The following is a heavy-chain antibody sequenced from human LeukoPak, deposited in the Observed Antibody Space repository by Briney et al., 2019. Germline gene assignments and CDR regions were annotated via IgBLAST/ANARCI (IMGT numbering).Heavy chain of an antibody. Sequence: PSETLSLTCTVSGGSFNSYYWSWIRQPPGKGLEWIGYIYYSGSTNYNPSLKSRVTMSVDTSKNQFSLTLSSVTAADTAVYYCARHISGAATLDWGQGTLVTVSS. V-gene: IGHV4-59*08. CDR1: GGSFNSYY. CDR3: ARHISGAATLD. J-gene: IGHJ4*02. CDR2: IYYSGST. D-gene: IGHD3-3*02.